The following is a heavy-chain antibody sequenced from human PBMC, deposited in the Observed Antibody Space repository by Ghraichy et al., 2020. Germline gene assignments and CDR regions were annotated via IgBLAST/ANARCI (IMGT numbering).Heavy chain of an antibody. CDR2: IKHDGFKE. V-gene: IGHV3-7*04. CDR3: ARGPNFGGRTDFFDL. J-gene: IGHJ4*02. CDR1: GFTFSRHW. Sequence: GGSLRLSCTASGFTFSRHWMTWVRQAPGKGLEWVANIKHDGFKEYNVESVEGRFAISRDNAENSLYLQMNSLRVDDTAVYYCARGPNFGGRTDFFDLWGQGALVTVSS. D-gene: IGHD4-23*01.